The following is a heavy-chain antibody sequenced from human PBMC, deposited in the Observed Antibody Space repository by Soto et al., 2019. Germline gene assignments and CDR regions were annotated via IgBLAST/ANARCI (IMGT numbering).Heavy chain of an antibody. V-gene: IGHV3-64*01. CDR3: ARDKDCSSTSCNDAFDI. J-gene: IGHJ3*02. D-gene: IGHD2-2*01. CDR2: ISSNGGST. CDR1: GFTFSSYA. Sequence: GGSLRLSCAASGFTFSSYAMHWVRQAPGKGLEYVSAISSNGGSTYYANSVKGRFTISRDNSKNTLYLQMGSLRAEDMAVYYCARDKDCSSTSCNDAFDIWGQGTMVTVSS.